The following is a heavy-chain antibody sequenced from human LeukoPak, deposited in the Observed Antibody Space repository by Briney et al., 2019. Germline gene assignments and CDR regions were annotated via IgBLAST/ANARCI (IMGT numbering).Heavy chain of an antibody. CDR3: ASSVKGGYSGSYFPSDY. V-gene: IGHV1-69*13. J-gene: IGHJ4*02. CDR2: IIPIFGTA. D-gene: IGHD1-26*01. CDR1: GGTFSSYA. Sequence: SVKVSCKASGGTFSSYAISWVRQAPGQGLEWMGGIIPIFGTANYAQKFQGRVTITADESTSTAYMELSSLRSEDTAVYYCASSVKGGYSGSYFPSDYWGQGTLVTVSS.